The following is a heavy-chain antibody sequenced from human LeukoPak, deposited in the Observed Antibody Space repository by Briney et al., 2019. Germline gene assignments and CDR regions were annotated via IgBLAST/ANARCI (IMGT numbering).Heavy chain of an antibody. CDR3: ARAAEYSSGWYLFDY. V-gene: IGHV4-4*07. CDR2: IYTSGGT. J-gene: IGHJ4*02. D-gene: IGHD6-19*01. CDR1: GSSISNYY. Sequence: PSETLSLTCTVSGSSISNYYWTWIRQPAGKGLEWIGRIYTSGGTNYNPSLKTRVTMSVDTSKNQVSLKLSSVTAAGTAMYYCARAAEYSSGWYLFDYWGQGILVTVSA.